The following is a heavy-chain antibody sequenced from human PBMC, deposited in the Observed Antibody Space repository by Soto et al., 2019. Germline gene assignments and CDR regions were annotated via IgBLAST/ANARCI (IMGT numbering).Heavy chain of an antibody. CDR3: AKGYDFWSGSYDY. V-gene: IGHV3-23*01. J-gene: IGHJ4*02. Sequence: GGSLILSCGASGFTFSSYAMSWVRQAPGKGLEWVSGIRGGGVSTYYADSVKGRFTISRDNSRNTLYLQMNSLRAEDTAVYYCAKGYDFWSGSYDYWGQGTLVTVSS. CDR1: GFTFSSYA. D-gene: IGHD3-3*01. CDR2: IRGGGVST.